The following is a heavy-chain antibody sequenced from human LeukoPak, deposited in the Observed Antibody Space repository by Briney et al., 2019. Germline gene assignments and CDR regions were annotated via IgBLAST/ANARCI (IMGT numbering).Heavy chain of an antibody. D-gene: IGHD3-10*01. CDR1: GFTFSSYA. CDR2: ISYDGSNK. J-gene: IGHJ4*02. V-gene: IGHV3-30*04. CDR3: ARRTYGSGSYLSDY. Sequence: GRSLRLSCAASGFTFSSYAMHWVRQAPGKGLEWVAVISYDGSNKYYADSVKGRFTISRDNSKNTLYLQVNSLRAEDTAVYYCARRTYGSGSYLSDYWGQGTLVTVSS.